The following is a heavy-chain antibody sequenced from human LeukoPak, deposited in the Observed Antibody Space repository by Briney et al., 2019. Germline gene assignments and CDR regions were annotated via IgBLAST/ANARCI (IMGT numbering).Heavy chain of an antibody. CDR1: GYSISNGYY. Sequence: SETLSLTCTASGYSISNGYYWGWIRQPPGKGLEWIGEINHSGSTNYNPSLKSRVTISVDTSKNQFSLKLSSVTAADTAVYYCARRIVATDFDYWGQGTLVTVSS. CDR3: ARRIVATDFDY. D-gene: IGHD5-12*01. CDR2: INHSGST. J-gene: IGHJ4*02. V-gene: IGHV4-38-2*02.